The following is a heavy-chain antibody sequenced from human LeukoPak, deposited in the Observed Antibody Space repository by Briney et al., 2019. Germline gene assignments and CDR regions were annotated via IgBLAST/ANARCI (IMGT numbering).Heavy chain of an antibody. J-gene: IGHJ4*02. V-gene: IGHV3-48*01. CDR3: ATVTTVTTPSY. CDR1: GFTFSSYS. D-gene: IGHD4-17*01. CDR2: ISSSSSTI. Sequence: PGGSLRLSCAASGFTFSSYSMNWVRQAPGKGLEWVSYISSSSSTIYYADSVKGRFTISRDNAKNSLYLQMNSLRAEDTAVYYCATVTTVTTPSYWGQGTLVTVSS.